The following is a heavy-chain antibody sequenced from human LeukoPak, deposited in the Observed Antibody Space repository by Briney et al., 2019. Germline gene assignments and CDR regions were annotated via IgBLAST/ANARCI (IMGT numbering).Heavy chain of an antibody. V-gene: IGHV3-7*01. CDR2: IKQDGSAK. Sequence: GGSLRLSCAASGFTFSSYWMSWVRQAPGKGLEWVANIKQDGSAKYYVDSVKGRFTISRDNAKNSLYLQMNSLRAEDTAVYYCARDTVATTFDYYFDYWGQGTLVTVSS. CDR1: GFTFSSYW. J-gene: IGHJ4*02. CDR3: ARDTVATTFDYYFDY. D-gene: IGHD5-12*01.